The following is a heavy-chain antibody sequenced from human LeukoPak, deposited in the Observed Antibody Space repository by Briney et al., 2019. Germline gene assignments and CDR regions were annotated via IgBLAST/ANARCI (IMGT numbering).Heavy chain of an antibody. D-gene: IGHD5-12*01. Sequence: GGSLRLSCASSAFNFTAYWMHWVRQDPRQGLLWVARINSDGTTTNYADSVKGRFTISRDNAKNTLFLQMNSLRAEDTAVYFCAVSNGGYGPWGQGAQVTVSS. V-gene: IGHV3-74*01. CDR1: AFNFTAYW. CDR2: INSDGTTT. J-gene: IGHJ5*02. CDR3: AVSNGGYGP.